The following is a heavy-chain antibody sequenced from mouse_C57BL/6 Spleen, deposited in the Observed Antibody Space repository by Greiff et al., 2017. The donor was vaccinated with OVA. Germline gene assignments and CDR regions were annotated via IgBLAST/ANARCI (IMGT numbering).Heavy chain of an antibody. CDR2: IDPSDSYT. CDR3: ARWDSSGSSDY. J-gene: IGHJ4*01. Sequence: QVQLQQPGAELVMPGASVKLSCKASGYTFTSYWMHWVKQRPGQGLEWIGEIDPSDSYTNYNQKFKGKSTLTVDKASSTAYMQLSSLTSEDSAVYYCARWDSSGSSDYWGQGTSVTVSS. CDR1: GYTFTSYW. D-gene: IGHD3-2*02. V-gene: IGHV1-69*01.